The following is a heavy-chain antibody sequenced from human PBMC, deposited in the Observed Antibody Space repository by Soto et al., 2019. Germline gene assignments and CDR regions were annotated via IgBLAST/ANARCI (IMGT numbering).Heavy chain of an antibody. CDR2: IIPIFGTA. Sequence: QVQLVQSGAEVKKPGSSVKVSCKASGGTFSSYAISWVRQAPGQGLEWMGGIIPIFGTANYAQKFQGRATITADESTSTAYMELSSLRSEDTAVYYCARGLIVVVPAAEKTYYYYGMDVWGQGTTVTVSS. D-gene: IGHD2-2*01. CDR3: ARGLIVVVPAAEKTYYYYGMDV. V-gene: IGHV1-69*01. J-gene: IGHJ6*02. CDR1: GGTFSSYA.